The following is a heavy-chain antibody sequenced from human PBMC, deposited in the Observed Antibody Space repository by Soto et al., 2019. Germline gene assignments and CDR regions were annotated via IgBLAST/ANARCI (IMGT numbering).Heavy chain of an antibody. CDR2: INAGNGNI. V-gene: IGHV1-3*01. CDR3: ATHILTGYYYYFYMDV. J-gene: IGHJ6*03. D-gene: IGHD3-9*01. CDR1: GYTFANYA. Sequence: SGAAVKKPGASVKVSCKASGYTFANYAIQWVRQAPGQRLEWMGWINAGNGNIEYSQRFQGRVTITRDTSATTVYMELSSLRSEDTAVYYCATHILTGYYYYFYMDVWGKGTTVTVSS.